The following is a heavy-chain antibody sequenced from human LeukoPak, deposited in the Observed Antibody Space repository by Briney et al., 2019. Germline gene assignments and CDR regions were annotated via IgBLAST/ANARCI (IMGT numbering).Heavy chain of an antibody. V-gene: IGHV3-48*01. Sequence: PGGSLRLSCAASGFTFSIYNMNWVRQAPGKGLEWISYISGSSSTIYYADSVKGRFTISRDNAKNSLYLQMNSLRAEDTAMYYCARRGRDNFYYYMDVWGKGTTVTVSS. CDR1: GFTFSIYN. D-gene: IGHD2-21*02. CDR3: ARRGRDNFYYYMDV. J-gene: IGHJ6*03. CDR2: ISGSSSTI.